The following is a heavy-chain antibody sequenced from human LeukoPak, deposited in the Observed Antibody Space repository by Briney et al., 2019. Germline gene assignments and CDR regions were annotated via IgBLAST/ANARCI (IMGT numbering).Heavy chain of an antibody. CDR3: ARRYNWFDP. CDR1: GGSFSGYY. CDR2: INHSGST. Sequence: SETLSLTCAVYGGSFSGYYWSWIRQPPGKGLEWIGEINHSGSTNYNPSLKSRVTISVDTSKNQFSLKLSSVTAADTAVYYCARRYNWFDPWGQGTLVPVSS. J-gene: IGHJ5*02. D-gene: IGHD3-9*01. V-gene: IGHV4-34*01.